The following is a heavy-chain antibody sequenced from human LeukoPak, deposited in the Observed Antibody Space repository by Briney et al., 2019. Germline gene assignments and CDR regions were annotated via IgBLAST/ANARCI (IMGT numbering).Heavy chain of an antibody. CDR1: GGSVSSANYY. J-gene: IGHJ5*02. D-gene: IGHD3-3*01. CDR3: ARGADFWSGYTFDP. V-gene: IGHV4-61*01. Sequence: SETLSLTCSVSGGSVSSANYYWSWVRQPPGKGLEWIGYIYYSGSTTYNPSLKSRVTISVDTSKNQFSLKLTSVTAADTGVYYCARGADFWSGYTFDPWGQGTLVTVSS. CDR2: IYYSGST.